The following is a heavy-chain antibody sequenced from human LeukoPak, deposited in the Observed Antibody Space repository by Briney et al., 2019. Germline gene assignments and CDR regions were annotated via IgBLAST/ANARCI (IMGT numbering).Heavy chain of an antibody. J-gene: IGHJ4*02. CDR3: ATRYCSTTNCYAFDY. V-gene: IGHV5-51*01. Sequence: GESLKISCKGSGYSFTSYWIGWVRQMPGKGLEWMGIIYPGDSDTRYSPSFQGQVTISADKSISTAYLQWSSLKASDTAMYYCATRYCSTTNCYAFDYWGQGTLVTVSS. CDR1: GYSFTSYW. CDR2: IYPGDSDT. D-gene: IGHD2-2*01.